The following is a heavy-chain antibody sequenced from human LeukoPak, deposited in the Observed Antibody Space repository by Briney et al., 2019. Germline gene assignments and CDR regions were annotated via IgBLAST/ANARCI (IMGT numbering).Heavy chain of an antibody. J-gene: IGHJ4*02. Sequence: GGSLRLSCAASGFTVSSTYMTWVRQAPGKGLEWVSVIYSGGSIYSADSVKGRFTISRDNSKNTLYLEMNSLRAEDTAVYYCARGISSSSCCHFDHWGQRTLVTVSS. CDR3: ARGISSSSCCHFDH. V-gene: IGHV3-66*02. CDR2: IYSGGSI. D-gene: IGHD2-2*01. CDR1: GFTVSSTY.